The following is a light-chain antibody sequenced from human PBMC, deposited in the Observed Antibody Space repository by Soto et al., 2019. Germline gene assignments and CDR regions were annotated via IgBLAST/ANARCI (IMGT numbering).Light chain of an antibody. J-gene: IGLJ3*02. CDR1: SSDVGGYNY. Sequence: QSALTQPPSGSWSPGQSVTISCTGTSSDVGGYNYVSWYQQHPGKAPKLMIYEVSKRPSGVPDRFSGSKSGYTASLTVSGLQAEDEADYYCSSYAGSNNWVFGGGTKVTFL. CDR3: SSYAGSNNWV. V-gene: IGLV2-8*01. CDR2: EVS.